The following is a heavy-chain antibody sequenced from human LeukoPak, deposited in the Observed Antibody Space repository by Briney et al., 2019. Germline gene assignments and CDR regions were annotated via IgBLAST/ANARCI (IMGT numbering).Heavy chain of an antibody. J-gene: IGHJ4*02. Sequence: TSETLSLTCTVSGGSISSSSYYWSWIRQPPGKGLEWIGYIYYSGSTNYNPSLKSRVTISVDTSKNQFSLKLSSVTAADTAVYYCARGDFWSGSTINYWGQGTLVTVSS. CDR1: GGSISSSSYY. V-gene: IGHV4-61*01. CDR3: ARGDFWSGSTINY. D-gene: IGHD3-3*01. CDR2: IYYSGST.